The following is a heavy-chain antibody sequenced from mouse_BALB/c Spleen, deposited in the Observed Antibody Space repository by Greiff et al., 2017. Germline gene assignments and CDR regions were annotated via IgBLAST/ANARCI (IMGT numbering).Heavy chain of an antibody. J-gene: IGHJ3*01. CDR3: GGSTGSSPFAY. Sequence: EVKLMESGPELVKPGASVKMSCKASGYTFTSYVMHWVKQKPGQGLEWIGYINPYNDGTKYNEKFKGKATLTSDKSSSTAYMELSSLTSEDSAVYYCGGSTGSSPFAYWGQGTLVTVSA. CDR2: INPYNDGT. CDR1: GYTFTSYV. V-gene: IGHV1-14*01. D-gene: IGHD4-1*02.